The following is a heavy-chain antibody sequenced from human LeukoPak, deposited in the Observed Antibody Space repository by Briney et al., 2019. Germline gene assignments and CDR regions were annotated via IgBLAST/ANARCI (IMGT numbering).Heavy chain of an antibody. CDR2: ISSRSSTI. CDR3: ARGSQWDLLGSCDY. V-gene: IGHV3-48*04. D-gene: IGHD1-26*01. J-gene: IGHJ4*02. Sequence: PGGSLRLSCVGSGFIFNEYSLNWVRQAPGKGPEWVSYISSRSSTIYYADSVKGRFTISRDNAKNSVYLQMNSLRAEDTAVYYCARGSQWDLLGSCDYWGQGTLVTVSS. CDR1: GFIFNEYS.